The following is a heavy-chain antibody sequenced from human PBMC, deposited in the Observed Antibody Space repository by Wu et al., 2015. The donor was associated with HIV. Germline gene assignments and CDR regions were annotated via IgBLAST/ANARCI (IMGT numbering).Heavy chain of an antibody. Sequence: QVQLQESGPGLVKPSETLSLTCVVSGTSVSSDYYWGWIRQTPGKGLGWIGTLYHTGSTYYNPSLKSRVTISVDTSQNHFSLKLNSVTAADTAVYYCARHGGXGYKQHNYFDYWGQGTLVTVSS. CDR2: LYHTGST. CDR3: ARHGGXGYKQHNYFDY. D-gene: IGHD5-24*01. J-gene: IGHJ4*02. V-gene: IGHV4-38-2*01. CDR1: GTSVSSDYY.